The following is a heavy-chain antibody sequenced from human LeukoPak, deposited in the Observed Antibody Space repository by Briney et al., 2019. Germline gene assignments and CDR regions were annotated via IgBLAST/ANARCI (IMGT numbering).Heavy chain of an antibody. CDR3: ARDPYSWSNYCMDV. Sequence: PSETLSLTCTASGGSISSYCWSWIRQPPGKGLEWIGYIYYSGSTNYNPSFTSPVTKAVDTPKNQFSLKRSSVTAADNAVYYCARDPYSWSNYCMDVWGQGTTVTVSS. J-gene: IGHJ6*02. CDR1: GGSISSYC. CDR2: IYYSGST. V-gene: IGHV4-59*01. D-gene: IGHD1-26*01.